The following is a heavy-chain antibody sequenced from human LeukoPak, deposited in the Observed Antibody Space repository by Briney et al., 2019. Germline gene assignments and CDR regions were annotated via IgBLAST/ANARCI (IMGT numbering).Heavy chain of an antibody. V-gene: IGHV3-21*01. J-gene: IGHJ4*02. CDR2: ISSSGGRV. Sequence: GSLRLSCAASGFAISSYTMNWVRLAPGKGLEWVSSISSSGGRVYYADSLKGRFTVSRDNAKNSLYLQLDSLRADDTATYYCARAQEADYWGQGTLVTVSS. CDR1: GFAISSYT. CDR3: ARAQEADY.